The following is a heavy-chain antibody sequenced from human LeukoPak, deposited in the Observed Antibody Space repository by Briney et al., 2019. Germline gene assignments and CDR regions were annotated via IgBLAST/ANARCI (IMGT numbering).Heavy chain of an antibody. V-gene: IGHV3-30*02. Sequence: GGSLRLSCGASGFTFSSYGMHWVRQAPGKGLEWVAFIRYDGSNKYYADSVKGRFTISRDNSKNTLYLQMNSLRAEDTAVYYCAKDSRHRVVGTTTFLDYWGQGTLVTVSS. J-gene: IGHJ4*02. D-gene: IGHD1-26*01. CDR2: IRYDGSNK. CDR1: GFTFSSYG. CDR3: AKDSRHRVVGTTTFLDY.